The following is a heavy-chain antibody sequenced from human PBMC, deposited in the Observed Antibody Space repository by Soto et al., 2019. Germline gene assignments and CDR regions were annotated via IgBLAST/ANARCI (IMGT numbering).Heavy chain of an antibody. D-gene: IGHD3-10*01. J-gene: IGHJ4*02. V-gene: IGHV3-53*02. CDR3: ARAPGRL. CDR2: VYSGGAT. CDR1: GFSVSRNY. Sequence: QLVETGGGLIQPGTSLTLSCAASGFSVSRNYMTWVRQAPGKGLEWVSFVYSGGATFYADSVKGRFILSGDDSQNTMYLQMNNLRAEDTAVYSCARAPGRLWGRGTLVTVAP.